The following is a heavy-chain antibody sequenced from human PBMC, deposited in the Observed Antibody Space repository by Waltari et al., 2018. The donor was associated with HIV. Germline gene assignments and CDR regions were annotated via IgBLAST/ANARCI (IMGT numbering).Heavy chain of an antibody. V-gene: IGHV3-30*02. D-gene: IGHD2-2*01. Sequence: QVQLVESGGDVVQPGGSLRLSCAASGFTFSSYGMHWVRQAPGKGLEWVEFRRYDGSNKYYADSVKGRFTISRDNSKNTLYLQMNSLRAEDTAVYYCAKDLRDIVVVPAAPGFDYWGQGTLVTVSS. CDR1: GFTFSSYG. CDR3: AKDLRDIVVVPAAPGFDY. CDR2: RRYDGSNK. J-gene: IGHJ4*02.